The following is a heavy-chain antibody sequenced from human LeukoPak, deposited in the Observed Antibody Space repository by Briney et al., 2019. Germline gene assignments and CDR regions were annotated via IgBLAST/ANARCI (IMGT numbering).Heavy chain of an antibody. CDR3: ARVLWYYDFWSGYSDAFDI. V-gene: IGHV4-61*02. Sequence: SETLSLTCTVSGGSIRSASYYWSWIRQPAGKGLEWIGRIYASGGTNYNPSLKSRVTISVDTSKNQFSLKLSSVTAADTAVYYCARVLWYYDFWSGYSDAFDIWGQGTMVTVSS. CDR2: IYASGGT. CDR1: GGSIRSASYY. D-gene: IGHD3-3*01. J-gene: IGHJ3*02.